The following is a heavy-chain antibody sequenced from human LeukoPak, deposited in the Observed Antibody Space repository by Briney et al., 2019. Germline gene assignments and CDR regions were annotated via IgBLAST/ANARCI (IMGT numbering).Heavy chain of an antibody. CDR3: ARDQHSYGNY. CDR2: ISGSAGST. D-gene: IGHD5-18*01. V-gene: IGHV3-23*01. CDR1: GFTFSLYA. J-gene: IGHJ4*02. Sequence: GGSLRLSCAASGFTFSLYAMSWVRQAPGKELEWVSSISGSAGSTYYADSVKGRFTISRDNSKNTLYLQMNSLRAEDTAVYYCARDQHSYGNYWGQGTLVTVSS.